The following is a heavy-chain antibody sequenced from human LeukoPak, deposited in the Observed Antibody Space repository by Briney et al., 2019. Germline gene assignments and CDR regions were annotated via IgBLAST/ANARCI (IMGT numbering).Heavy chain of an antibody. D-gene: IGHD3-10*01. J-gene: IGHJ4*02. Sequence: SETLSLTCTVSGGSISSGSYYWGWIRQPPGKGLEWIGSIYYNGYTYYNPSLKSRVTISVDTSKNQFSLKMSSVTAADTAVYYCTKDRVWGYGSGIEVDYWGQGTLVTVSS. CDR1: GGSISSGSYY. V-gene: IGHV4-39*07. CDR2: IYYNGYT. CDR3: TKDRVWGYGSGIEVDY.